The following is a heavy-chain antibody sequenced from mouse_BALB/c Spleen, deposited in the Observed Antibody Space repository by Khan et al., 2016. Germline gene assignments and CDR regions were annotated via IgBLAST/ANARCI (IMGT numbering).Heavy chain of an antibody. Sequence: EVQLQESGPGLVKPSQSLSLTCTVTGYSITSDYAWNWIRQFPGNKLEWMGYISYSGSTIYNPSLKSRISITRDTSKNQFFLQLNSVTTEDTATYYCAREEYYGYFDYWGQGTTLTVSS. J-gene: IGHJ2*01. V-gene: IGHV3-2*02. D-gene: IGHD1-1*01. CDR2: ISYSGST. CDR3: AREEYYGYFDY. CDR1: GYSITSDYA.